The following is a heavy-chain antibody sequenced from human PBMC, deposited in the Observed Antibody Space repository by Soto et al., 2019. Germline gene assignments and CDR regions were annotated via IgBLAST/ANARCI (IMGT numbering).Heavy chain of an antibody. V-gene: IGHV3-23*01. CDR3: XXXXXXXXXXXXXXRHRGLDV. CDR1: GFTSGVTFRTFA. CDR2: ISGAGDKR. Sequence: EVQLLESDGGLVQPGGSLRLSCTASGFTSGVTFRTFAMSWVRQAPGKGLEWVSTISGAGDKRYYVDFVKGRFTIXXXXXXXXXXXXXXXXXXXXXXXXXXXXXXXXXXXXXXXXRHRGLDVWGQGTTVTVSS. J-gene: IGHJ6*02.